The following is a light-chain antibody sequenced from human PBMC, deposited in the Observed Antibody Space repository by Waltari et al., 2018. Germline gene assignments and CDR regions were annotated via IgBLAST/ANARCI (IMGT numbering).Light chain of an antibody. V-gene: IGKV1-33*01. CDR1: QDISNY. J-gene: IGKJ2*01. CDR2: DAS. Sequence: DIQMTQSPSSLSASVGDRVTITCQASQDISNYLNWYQQKPGKAPKLLIYDASNLETGVPSRFSGSGSGTEFTFTISSLQPEDIATYYCQQYDNLPYTFGQGPK. CDR3: QQYDNLPYT.